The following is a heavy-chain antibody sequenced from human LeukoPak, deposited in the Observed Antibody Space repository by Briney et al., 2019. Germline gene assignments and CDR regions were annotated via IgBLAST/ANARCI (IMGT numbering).Heavy chain of an antibody. CDR3: ARDPRLGWFDR. J-gene: IGHJ5*02. CDR1: GGSFSGYY. D-gene: IGHD3-9*01. CDR2: INHSGST. V-gene: IGHV4-34*01. Sequence: SETLSLTCAVYGGSFSGYYWSWIRQPPGKGLEWIGEINHSGSTNYNPSLKSRVTISVDTSKNQFSLKLSSVPAAHTALFYCARDPRLGWFDRSGQGTLVTVSS.